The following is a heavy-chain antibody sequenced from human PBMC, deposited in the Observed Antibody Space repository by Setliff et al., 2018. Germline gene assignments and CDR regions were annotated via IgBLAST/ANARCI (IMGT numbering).Heavy chain of an antibody. CDR3: AKEHVVISYVSNTHQHYGMDV. V-gene: IGHV4-61*02. J-gene: IGHJ6*02. D-gene: IGHD2-21*01. Sequence: NPSETLSLTCTVSGASLRSGSYYWSWIRQPAGKGLEWIGRIYTSGATTYSPSLKSRVSISADTSKNLLSLTLKSVTAADTAAYYCAKEHVVISYVSNTHQHYGMDVWGQGTTVTVSS. CDR1: GASLRSGSYY. CDR2: IYTSGAT.